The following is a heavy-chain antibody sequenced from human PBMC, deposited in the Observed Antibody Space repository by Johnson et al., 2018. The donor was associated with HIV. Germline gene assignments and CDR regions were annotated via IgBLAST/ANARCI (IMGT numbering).Heavy chain of an antibody. CDR3: ARDAYSYGAYDAVDI. J-gene: IGHJ3*02. CDR1: GFTFSNYA. Sequence: QVQLVESGGGLVKPGGSLRLSCAASGFTFSNYAMHWVRQAPGKGLEWVAVISYDGNNKYYADSLKGRFTISRDNSKNTLYLQMNSLRAEDTAVYYCARDAYSYGAYDAVDIWGQGTMVTVSS. D-gene: IGHD5-18*01. V-gene: IGHV3-30*14. CDR2: ISYDGNNK.